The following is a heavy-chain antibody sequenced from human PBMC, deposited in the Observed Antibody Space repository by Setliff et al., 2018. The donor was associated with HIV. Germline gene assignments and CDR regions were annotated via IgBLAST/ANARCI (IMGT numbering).Heavy chain of an antibody. Sequence: PGGSLRLSCAASGFTLSSYWMHWVRQAPGKGLVYVSHINGDGSTTTYADSVKGRFTISRDNAKNTLYLQMNSLRAEDTAVYYCTRDYRNLGFDLWGRGSLVTVSS. D-gene: IGHD4-4*01. CDR3: TRDYRNLGFDL. V-gene: IGHV3-74*01. CDR2: INGDGSTT. CDR1: GFTLSSYW. J-gene: IGHJ2*01.